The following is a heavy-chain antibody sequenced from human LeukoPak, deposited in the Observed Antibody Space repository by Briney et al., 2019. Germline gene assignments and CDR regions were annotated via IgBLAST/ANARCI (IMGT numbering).Heavy chain of an antibody. D-gene: IGHD3-22*01. J-gene: IGHJ4*02. CDR2: ISYDGSNK. V-gene: IGHV3-30*18. CDR3: AKDVEDDSSGSPIGY. Sequence: GGSLRLSCAASGFTFSSYGMHWVRQAPGKGLEWVAVISYDGSNKYYADSVKGRFTISRDNSKNTLYLQMNSLRAEDTAVYYCAKDVEDDSSGSPIGYWGQGTLVTVSS. CDR1: GFTFSSYG.